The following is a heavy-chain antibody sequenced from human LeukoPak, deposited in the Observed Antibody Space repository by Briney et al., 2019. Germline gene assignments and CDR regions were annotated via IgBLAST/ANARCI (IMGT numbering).Heavy chain of an antibody. D-gene: IGHD5-18*01. CDR3: ARQVNSRIDY. CDR1: GFTFSSYS. J-gene: IGHJ4*02. Sequence: GGSLRLSCAASGFTFSSYSMNWVRQAPGKGLQWISYIPLSSTTIYYADSVKGRFTISRDNSKNTLYLQMNSLRTEDTAVYYCARQVNSRIDYWGQGTLGTVSS. CDR2: IPLSSTTI. V-gene: IGHV3-48*01.